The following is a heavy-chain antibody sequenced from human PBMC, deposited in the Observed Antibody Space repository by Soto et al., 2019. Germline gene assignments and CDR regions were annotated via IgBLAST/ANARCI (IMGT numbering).Heavy chain of an antibody. CDR3: ARFQRDCNKTSCYYAEH. V-gene: IGHV5-51*01. J-gene: IGHJ1*01. D-gene: IGHD2-2*01. CDR1: GYAFKTNL. CDR2: MYPGDSDT. Sequence: GESLKISFRGSGYAFKTNLFCWVRQVPGKGLAWVGIMYPGDSDTRYNPSLQGHVTLSADVTVSSAFLKWRSLKTSDTGMYFCARFQRDCNKTSCYYAEH.